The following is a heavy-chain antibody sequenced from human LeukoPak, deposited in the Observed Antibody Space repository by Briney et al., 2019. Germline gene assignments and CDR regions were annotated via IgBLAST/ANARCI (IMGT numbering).Heavy chain of an antibody. Sequence: SETLSLTCAVYGGSFSGYYWSWIRQPPGKGLEWIGEINHSGSTNYNPSLKSRVTISVDTSKNQFSLKLSSVTAADTAVYYCARQEAWDIVVVPAAMRRAFDIWGQGTMVTVSS. CDR3: ARQEAWDIVVVPAAMRRAFDI. CDR2: INHSGST. CDR1: GGSFSGYY. D-gene: IGHD2-2*01. J-gene: IGHJ3*02. V-gene: IGHV4-34*01.